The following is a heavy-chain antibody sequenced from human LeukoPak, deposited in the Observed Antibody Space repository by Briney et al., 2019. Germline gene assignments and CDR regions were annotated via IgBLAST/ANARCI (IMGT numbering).Heavy chain of an antibody. J-gene: IGHJ4*02. CDR1: SGSISSSSYY. D-gene: IGHD4-17*01. V-gene: IGHV4-39*01. CDR2: IYYSGST. Sequence: PSETLSLTCTVSSGSISSSSYYWGWIRQPPGKGLEWIGSIYYSGSTYYNPSLKSRVTISVDTSKNQFSLKLSSVTAADTAVYYCARHDTVTTLAFGYWGQGTLVTVSS. CDR3: ARHDTVTTLAFGY.